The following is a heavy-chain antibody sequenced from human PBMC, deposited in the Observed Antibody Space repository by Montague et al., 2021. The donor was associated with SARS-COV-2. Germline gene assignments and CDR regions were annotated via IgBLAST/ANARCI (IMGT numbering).Heavy chain of an antibody. D-gene: IGHD3-10*01. CDR1: GSSITSYY. J-gene: IGHJ4*02. CDR2: IYSSGSA. Sequence: SETLSLTCTVSGSSITSYYWSWIRKAPGQGLEWIAYIYSSGSASYNPSLRSRDTMSVDKSTNQFSLSLNSVTAADTDVYYCARVFRGERLAFDFWGQGALVIVSS. CDR3: ARVFRGERLAFDF. V-gene: IGHV4-59*12.